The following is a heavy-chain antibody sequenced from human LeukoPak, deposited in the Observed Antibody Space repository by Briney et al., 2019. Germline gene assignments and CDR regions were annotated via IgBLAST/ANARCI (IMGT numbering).Heavy chain of an antibody. D-gene: IGHD5-24*01. J-gene: IGHJ4*02. CDR2: ISGSGGST. V-gene: IGHV3-23*01. CDR1: GFTFSSYG. Sequence: PGGSLRLSCAASGFTFSSYGMSWVRQAPGKGLEWVSAISGSGGSTYYADSVKGRFTISRDNSKNTLYLQMNSLRAEDTAVYYCAKDRSTGVEMATILFDYWGQGTLVTVSS. CDR3: AKDRSTGVEMATILFDY.